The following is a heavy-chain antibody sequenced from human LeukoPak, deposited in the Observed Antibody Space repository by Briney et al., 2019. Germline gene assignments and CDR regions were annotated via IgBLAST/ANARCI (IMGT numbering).Heavy chain of an antibody. CDR3: ARDRCSGGSCYSYFDY. V-gene: IGHV4-61*02. Sequence: TSQTLSLTCTVSGGSISSGNYYWSWIRQPAGKGLEWIGRIYTSGNTNYDPSLKSRVTISVDTSKNQFSLKLSSVTAADTAVYYCARDRCSGGSCYSYFDYWGQGTLVTVSS. J-gene: IGHJ4*02. CDR2: IYTSGNT. CDR1: GGSISSGNYY. D-gene: IGHD2-15*01.